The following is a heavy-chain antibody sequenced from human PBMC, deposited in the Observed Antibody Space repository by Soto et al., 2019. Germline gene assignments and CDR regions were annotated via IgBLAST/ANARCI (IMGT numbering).Heavy chain of an antibody. Sequence: GASVKVSCKASGFTFTSSAMQWVRQARGQRLEWIGWIVVGSGNTNYAQKFQERVTITRDMSTSTAYMELSSLRSEDTAVYYCAADPYGFCGGGSCCYYYYYMDVWGKGTTVTVSS. CDR1: GFTFTSSA. D-gene: IGHD2-15*01. CDR2: IVVGSGNT. V-gene: IGHV1-58*02. J-gene: IGHJ6*03. CDR3: AADPYGFCGGGSCCYYYYYMDV.